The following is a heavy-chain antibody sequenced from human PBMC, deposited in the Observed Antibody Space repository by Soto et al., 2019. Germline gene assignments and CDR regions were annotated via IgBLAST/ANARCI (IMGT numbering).Heavy chain of an antibody. D-gene: IGHD5-12*01. CDR1: GGSISSYY. V-gene: IGHV4-59*01. CDR2: IYYSGST. J-gene: IGHJ6*02. CDR3: ARGLAGWLQLNPWYYYYGMDV. Sequence: PSETLSLTCTVSGGSISSYYWSWIRQPPGKGLEWIGYIYYSGSTNYNPSLKSRVTISVDTSKNQFSLKLSSVTAADTAVYYCARGLAGWLQLNPWYYYYGMDVWGQGTTVTVSS.